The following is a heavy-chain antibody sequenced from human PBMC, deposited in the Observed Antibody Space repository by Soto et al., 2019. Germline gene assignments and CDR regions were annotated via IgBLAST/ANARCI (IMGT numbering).Heavy chain of an antibody. V-gene: IGHV3-33*01. J-gene: IGHJ4*02. CDR2: IWYDGSDK. Sequence: QVQVVESGGGVVQPGRSLRLSCAASGFDFSMYGMHWVRQAPGRGLEWVAVIWYDGSDKYYADSVKGRFTISRDNSQTTGYLQMNSLRVEDTAVYYCARDRRASSSWYGNFDYCGQGTLVTVSS. CDR1: GFDFSMYG. D-gene: IGHD6-13*01. CDR3: ARDRRASSSWYGNFDY.